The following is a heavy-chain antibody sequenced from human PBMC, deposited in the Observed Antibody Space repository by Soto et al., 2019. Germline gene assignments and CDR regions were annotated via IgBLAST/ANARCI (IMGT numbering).Heavy chain of an antibody. V-gene: IGHV1-18*01. J-gene: IGHJ4*02. CDR2: ISVYNGNT. CDR1: GYTFASYG. Sequence: QVQLVQSGPEVKQPGASVKVSCKASGYTFASYGVTWVRQAPGQGLEWMGWISVYNGNTNYAQKLQGRVSMTADTSTNTASMELRSLRSDDTAVYFCARDRSSSWYGDHWGQGTLVTVSS. CDR3: ARDRSSSWYGDH. D-gene: IGHD6-13*01.